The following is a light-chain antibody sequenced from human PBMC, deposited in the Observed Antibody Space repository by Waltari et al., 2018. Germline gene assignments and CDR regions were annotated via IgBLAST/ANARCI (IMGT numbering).Light chain of an antibody. CDR2: AAS. CDR3: QQSYSTLLT. J-gene: IGKJ4*01. CDR1: QSISSY. Sequence: DIQMTQSPSSLSASVGDRVTITCRASQSISSYLNWYQQKPEKAPKLLIYAASSLQSGVPSRFSCSGSGTDFTLTISSLQPEDFATCYCQQSYSTLLTFGGGTKVEIK. V-gene: IGKV1-39*01.